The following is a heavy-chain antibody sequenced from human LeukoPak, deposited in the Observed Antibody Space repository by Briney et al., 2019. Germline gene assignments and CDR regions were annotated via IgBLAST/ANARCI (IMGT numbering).Heavy chain of an antibody. CDR1: GGSFSGYY. D-gene: IGHD3-9*01. V-gene: IGHV4-34*01. J-gene: IGHJ5*02. Sequence: PSETLSLTCAVYGGSFSGYYWSWIRQPPGKGLEWIGEINHSGSTNYNPSLKSRVTISVDTSKNQFSLKLSSVTAADTAVYYCASGDILTGYQTPNWFDPWGQGTLVTVSS. CDR2: INHSGST. CDR3: ASGDILTGYQTPNWFDP.